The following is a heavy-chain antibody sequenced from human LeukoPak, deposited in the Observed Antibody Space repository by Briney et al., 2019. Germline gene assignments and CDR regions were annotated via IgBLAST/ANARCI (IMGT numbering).Heavy chain of an antibody. Sequence: SETLSLTCAVYGGSSSGYYWSWIRQPAGKGLEWIGRIYTSGSTNYNPSLKSRVTMTVDTSKNQFSLKLSSVTAADTAVYYCARGDFWSGYTPWGQGTLVTVSS. CDR1: GGSSSGYY. D-gene: IGHD3-3*01. CDR3: ARGDFWSGYTP. V-gene: IGHV4-59*10. CDR2: IYTSGST. J-gene: IGHJ5*02.